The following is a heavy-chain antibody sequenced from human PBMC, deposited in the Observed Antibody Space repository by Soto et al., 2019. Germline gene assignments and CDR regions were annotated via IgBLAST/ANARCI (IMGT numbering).Heavy chain of an antibody. Sequence: SVKVSCKXSGGTFSSYAVSWVRQAPGQGLEWMGGIIPIFGTANYAQKFQGRVTITADESTSTAYMELSSLRSEDTAVYYCARALNYYDSSGYFPFDYWGQGTLVTVSS. CDR3: ARALNYYDSSGYFPFDY. J-gene: IGHJ4*02. CDR1: GGTFSSYA. V-gene: IGHV1-69*13. D-gene: IGHD3-22*01. CDR2: IIPIFGTA.